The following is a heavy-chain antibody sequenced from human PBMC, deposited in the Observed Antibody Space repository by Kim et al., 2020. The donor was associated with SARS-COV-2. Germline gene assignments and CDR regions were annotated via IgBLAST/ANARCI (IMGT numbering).Heavy chain of an antibody. J-gene: IGHJ6*02. D-gene: IGHD2-15*01. CDR3: AGGLLNYYYYGMDV. Sequence: NPSLKSRVTISVDTSKNQFSLKLSCVTAADTAVYYWAGGLLNYYYYGMDVWGQRTTVTVSS. V-gene: IGHV4-34*01.